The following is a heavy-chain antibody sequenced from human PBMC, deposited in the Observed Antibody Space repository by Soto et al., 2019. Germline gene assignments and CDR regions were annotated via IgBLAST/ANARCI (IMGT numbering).Heavy chain of an antibody. CDR2: IDPSDSYT. CDR1: GYSFTSYW. Sequence: GESLKISCKGSGYSFTSYWISWVRQMPGKGLERMGRIDPSDSYTNYSPSFQGHVTISADKSISTAYLQWISLKASDTAMYYCASSLRGYCSSTSCRELGNYYGMDVWGQGTTVTVSS. CDR3: ASSLRGYCSSTSCRELGNYYGMDV. V-gene: IGHV5-10-1*01. D-gene: IGHD2-2*01. J-gene: IGHJ6*02.